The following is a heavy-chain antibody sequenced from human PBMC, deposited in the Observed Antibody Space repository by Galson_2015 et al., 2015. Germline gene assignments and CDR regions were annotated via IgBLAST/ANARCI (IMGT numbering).Heavy chain of an antibody. Sequence: PALVKPTQTLTLTCTFSGFSLSTYGMRVSWIRQPPGKALEWLARVDWDDDKFYSSSLKTRLTISKDTSKNQVVLTMTNMDPVDTATYWCARGVYSSGSHYYGMDVWAKGPRSPSP. CDR1: GFSLSTYGMR. V-gene: IGHV2-70*04. CDR2: VDWDDDK. D-gene: IGHD6-25*01. CDR3: ARGVYSSGSHYYGMDV. J-gene: IGHJ6*02.